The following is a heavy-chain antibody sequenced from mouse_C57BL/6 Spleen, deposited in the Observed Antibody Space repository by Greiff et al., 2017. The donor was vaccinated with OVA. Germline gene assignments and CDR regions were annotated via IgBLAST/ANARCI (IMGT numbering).Heavy chain of an antibody. V-gene: IGHV5-16*01. CDR3: ARGGLGGFDY. D-gene: IGHD4-1*01. CDR1: GFTFSDYY. J-gene: IGHJ2*01. Sequence: EVKLMESEGGLVQPGSSMKLSCTASGFTFSDYYMAWVRQVPEKGLEWVANINYDGSSTYYLDSLKSRFIISRDNAKNILYLQMSSLKSEDTATYYCARGGLGGFDYWGQGTTLTVSS. CDR2: INYDGSST.